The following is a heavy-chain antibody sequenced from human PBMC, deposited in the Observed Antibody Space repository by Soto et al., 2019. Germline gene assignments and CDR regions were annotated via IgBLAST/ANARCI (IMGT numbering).Heavy chain of an antibody. V-gene: IGHV3-11*01. CDR3: ARVRFGEWGYAMDV. CDR1: GLTFSDCY. Sequence: QVQLVESGGGLVKPGGSLRLSCAASGLTFSDCYMNWIRQAPGKGLEWVSYISSSGSSINYAGSVKGRFTISRDNAKNSLYLQMNSLRAEVTAMYYCARVRFGEWGYAMDVWGQGTTVTVSS. J-gene: IGHJ6*02. CDR2: ISSSGSSI. D-gene: IGHD3-10*01.